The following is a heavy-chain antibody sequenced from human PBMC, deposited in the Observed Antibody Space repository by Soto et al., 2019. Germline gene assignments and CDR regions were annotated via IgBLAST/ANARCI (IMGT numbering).Heavy chain of an antibody. CDR2: IYYSGST. CDR1: GGSINSSSYY. CDR3: ARRSPTGDAHFDY. Sequence: SETLSLTCTVSGGSINSSSYYWGWMRKPPGKGLEWIGSIYYSGSTYYNPSLKSRVTISVDTSKNQFSLKLSSVTAADTAVYYCARRSPTGDAHFDYWGQGTLVTVS. D-gene: IGHD3-10*01. V-gene: IGHV4-39*01. J-gene: IGHJ4*02.